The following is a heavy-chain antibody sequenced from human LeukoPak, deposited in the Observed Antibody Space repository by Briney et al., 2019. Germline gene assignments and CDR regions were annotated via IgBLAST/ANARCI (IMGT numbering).Heavy chain of an antibody. D-gene: IGHD6-6*01. CDR3: TRDPRHFDS. J-gene: IGHJ5*01. Sequence: GGSLRLSCAASGFTFDDYGMSWVRQAPGKGLEWVSGINWNGGSTGYADSVKGRFTISRDNAKNSLYLQMSSLRVEDTAVYYCTRDPRHFDSCGQGTLVTVSS. CDR2: INWNGGST. CDR1: GFTFDDYG. V-gene: IGHV3-20*04.